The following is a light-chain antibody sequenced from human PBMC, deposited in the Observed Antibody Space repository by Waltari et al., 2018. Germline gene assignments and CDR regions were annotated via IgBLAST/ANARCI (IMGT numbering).Light chain of an antibody. J-gene: IGLJ1*01. Sequence: QSALSQPASVSGSPGQSLTITCTGASTDLASYNLVAWYQHHPNRAPKLIIYEATNRPSGISHRFSGAKSGATASLRISGLQADDEADYYCCSYTGSSTSYGCGGGTKVTVL. CDR2: EAT. V-gene: IGLV2-23*01. CDR3: CSYTGSSTSYG. CDR1: STDLASYNL.